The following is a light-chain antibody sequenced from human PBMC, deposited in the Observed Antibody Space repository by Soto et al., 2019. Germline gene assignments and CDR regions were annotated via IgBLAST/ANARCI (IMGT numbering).Light chain of an antibody. V-gene: IGKV1-12*01. CDR2: AAS. CDR1: QNISTW. Sequence: DIQMTQSPSSVSASVGDRVTITCRSSQNISTWLAWYQQNPGKAPKALIYAASNLQSGVPSRFSSGGSGTDFTLTISSLQTEDFASDCCQPADRFPLTFGQGTRLDIK. CDR3: QPADRFPLT. J-gene: IGKJ5*01.